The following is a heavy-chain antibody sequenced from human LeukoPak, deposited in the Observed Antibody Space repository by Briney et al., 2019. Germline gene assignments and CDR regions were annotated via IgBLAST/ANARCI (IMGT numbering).Heavy chain of an antibody. V-gene: IGHV4-59*08. D-gene: IGHD3-9*01. CDR1: GGSISSHY. Sequence: SETLSLTCTVSGGSISSHYWSWIRQPPGKGLEWIGYIYYTGSTNHNPSLQSRVTMSVDTSKNQFSLKLSSVAAADTAVYYCARRDYDFLTGYYGALDIWGQGTMVTVSS. CDR3: ARRDYDFLTGYYGALDI. J-gene: IGHJ3*02. CDR2: IYYTGST.